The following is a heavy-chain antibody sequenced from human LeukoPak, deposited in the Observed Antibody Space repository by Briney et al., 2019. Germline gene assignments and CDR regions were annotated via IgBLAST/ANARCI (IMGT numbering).Heavy chain of an antibody. Sequence: GGSLRLSCAASGFTFSSYGMQWVRQAPGKGLEWVAVIWYDGSNKYYADSVKGRFTISRDNSKNTLYLQMNSLSAEDTAVYYCASLFHGSGSQSFDYWGQGTLVTVSS. CDR1: GFTFSSYG. J-gene: IGHJ4*02. V-gene: IGHV3-33*01. CDR2: IWYDGSNK. CDR3: ASLFHGSGSQSFDY. D-gene: IGHD3-10*01.